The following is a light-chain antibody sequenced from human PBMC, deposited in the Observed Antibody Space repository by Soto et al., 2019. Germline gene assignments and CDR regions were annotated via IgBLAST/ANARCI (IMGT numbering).Light chain of an antibody. V-gene: IGLV1-40*01. CDR1: SSNIGARFD. CDR3: QSYDRTLSGGV. CDR2: YNT. Sequence: QPVLTQPPSVSGAPGQTVTISCTGSSSNIGARFDVQWYQQLPGTAPKLLIYYNTNRPSGVPDRFSGSKSGTSASLAITGLQAEDEADYYCQSYDRTLSGGVFGGGTKLTVL. J-gene: IGLJ3*02.